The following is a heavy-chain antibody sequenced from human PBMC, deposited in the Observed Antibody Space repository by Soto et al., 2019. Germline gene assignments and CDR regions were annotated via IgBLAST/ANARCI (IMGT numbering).Heavy chain of an antibody. CDR2: INHSGST. D-gene: IGHD2-8*02. V-gene: IGHV4-34*01. CDR1: GGSFSGYY. Sequence: QVQLQQWGAGLLKPSETLSLTCAVSGGSFSGYYWTWILQPPGTGLEWIGEINHSGSTNYNPSLKSRVTISVDTSKNQLSLKLTSVTAADTAAYYCARDKITGLFDYWGQGTLVTVSS. J-gene: IGHJ4*02. CDR3: ARDKITGLFDY.